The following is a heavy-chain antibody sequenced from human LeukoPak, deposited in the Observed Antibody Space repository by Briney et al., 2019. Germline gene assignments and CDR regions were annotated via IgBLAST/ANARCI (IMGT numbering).Heavy chain of an antibody. J-gene: IGHJ4*02. Sequence: SETLSLTCTVSGGSISSYYWSWIRQPPGKGLEWIGYIYYSGSTNYNPSLKSRVTISVDTSKNQFSLKLSSVTAADTAVYYCARGSGELFSDYWGQGTLVTVSS. D-gene: IGHD3-10*01. CDR3: ARGSGELFSDY. CDR1: GGSISSYY. V-gene: IGHV4-59*01. CDR2: IYYSGST.